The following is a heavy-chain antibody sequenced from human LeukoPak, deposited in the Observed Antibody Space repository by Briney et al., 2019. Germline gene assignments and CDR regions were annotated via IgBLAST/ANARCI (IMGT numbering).Heavy chain of an antibody. D-gene: IGHD2-15*01. CDR1: GLAFSAYK. Sequence: GGSMRLSCAASGLAFSAYKMHWARQAPRKGLVWVSRISTDGYTTDYADFVQGRFTASRDNTKNTWSLEMNSLRAEDTAVYYCVVGGSPGYWGQGTLVTVSS. V-gene: IGHV3-74*01. CDR2: ISTDGYTT. CDR3: VVGGSPGY. J-gene: IGHJ4*02.